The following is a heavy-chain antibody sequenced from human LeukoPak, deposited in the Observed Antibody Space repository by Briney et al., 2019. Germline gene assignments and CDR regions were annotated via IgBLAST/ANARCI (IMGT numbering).Heavy chain of an antibody. CDR2: ISGSGGST. CDR1: GFTFSSYA. CDR3: AKVVVMPDNAFDI. Sequence: GGSLRLSCAASGFTFSSYAMSWVRQAPGKGLEWVSVISGSGGSTYYADSVKGRFTISRDNSKNTLYLQMNSLRAEDTAVYYCAKVVVMPDNAFDIWGQGTMVTVSS. J-gene: IGHJ3*02. V-gene: IGHV3-23*01. D-gene: IGHD3-22*01.